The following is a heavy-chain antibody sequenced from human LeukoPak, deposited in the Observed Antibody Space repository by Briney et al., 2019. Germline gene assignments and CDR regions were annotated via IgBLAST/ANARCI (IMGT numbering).Heavy chain of an antibody. J-gene: IGHJ4*02. D-gene: IGHD3-10*01. Sequence: SETLSLTCTVSGGSIRNYYWSWIRQPPGKGLEWIGYIYYTESTKYNPSLKSRVTISVDTSKNQFSLKLSSVTAADTAVYYCAKGPSPSITKEIDYWGQGTLAHGSS. CDR3: AKGPSPSITKEIDY. CDR2: IYYTEST. V-gene: IGHV4-59*01. CDR1: GGSIRNYY.